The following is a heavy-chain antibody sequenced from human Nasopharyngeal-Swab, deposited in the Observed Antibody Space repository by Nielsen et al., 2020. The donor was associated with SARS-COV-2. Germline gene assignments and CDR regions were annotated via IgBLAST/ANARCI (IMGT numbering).Heavy chain of an antibody. CDR3: ARAGDAYDFWSGYPDYYGMDV. J-gene: IGHJ6*02. Sequence: SETLSLTCTVSGGSISSYYWSWIRQPPGKGLEWIGYIYYSGSTNYNPSLKGRVTISVDTSKNQFSLKLSSVTAADTAVYYCARAGDAYDFWSGYPDYYGMDVWGQGTTVTVSS. D-gene: IGHD3-3*01. CDR2: IYYSGST. V-gene: IGHV4-59*01. CDR1: GGSISSYY.